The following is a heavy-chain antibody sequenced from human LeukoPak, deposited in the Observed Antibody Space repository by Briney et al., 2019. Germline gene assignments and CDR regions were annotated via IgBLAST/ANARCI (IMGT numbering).Heavy chain of an antibody. CDR3: ARGRGVYGYWYFDL. Sequence: GGSLRLSCAASGFTFSSYVMSWVRQAPGKGLEWVSTISGNGRNTYYADSVKGRFTISRDNSKITLYLEMNSLRAEDTAVYYCARGRGVYGYWYFDLWGRGTLVTVSS. J-gene: IGHJ2*01. CDR2: ISGNGRNT. V-gene: IGHV3-23*01. CDR1: GFTFSSYV. D-gene: IGHD2-15*01.